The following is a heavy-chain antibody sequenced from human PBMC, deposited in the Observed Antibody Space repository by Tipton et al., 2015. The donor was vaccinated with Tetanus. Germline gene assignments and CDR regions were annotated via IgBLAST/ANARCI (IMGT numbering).Heavy chain of an antibody. D-gene: IGHD6-19*01. Sequence: TLSLTCAVYNGSLFGYYWSWIRQPPGKGLEWIGEINHSGSTNYNPSLKTGVTISIDTSRSQMSLKLSSLTAADTAVYYCASMRRGGREAGAHDWGQGTLVTVSS. CDR1: NGSLFGYY. CDR3: ASMRRGGREAGAHD. J-gene: IGHJ4*02. V-gene: IGHV4-34*01. CDR2: INHSGST.